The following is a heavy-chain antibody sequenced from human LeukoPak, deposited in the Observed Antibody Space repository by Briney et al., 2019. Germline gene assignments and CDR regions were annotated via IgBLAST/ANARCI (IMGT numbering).Heavy chain of an antibody. Sequence: GGSLRLSCAASGFTFSSYAMSWVRQAPGKGLEWVSGISGSGGSTHYADSVKDRFTISRDNSKNTLYLQMNSLRAEDTAVYYCAKETVVVVSASPDAFDIWGQGTMVTVSS. J-gene: IGHJ3*02. CDR2: ISGSGGST. V-gene: IGHV3-23*01. D-gene: IGHD2-15*01. CDR1: GFTFSSYA. CDR3: AKETVVVVSASPDAFDI.